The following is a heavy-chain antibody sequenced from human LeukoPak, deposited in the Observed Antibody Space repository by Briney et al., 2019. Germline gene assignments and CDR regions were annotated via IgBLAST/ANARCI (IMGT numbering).Heavy chain of an antibody. J-gene: IGHJ6*02. D-gene: IGHD3-22*01. Sequence: SETLSLTCTVSGGSISSSSYYWGWIRQPPGKGLEWIGSIYYSGSTNYNPSLKSRVTISVDTSKNQFSLKLSSVTAADTAVYYCASTPLYYYDSSGQRAYGMDVWGQGTTVTVSS. V-gene: IGHV4-39*07. CDR1: GGSISSSSYY. CDR2: IYYSGST. CDR3: ASTPLYYYDSSGQRAYGMDV.